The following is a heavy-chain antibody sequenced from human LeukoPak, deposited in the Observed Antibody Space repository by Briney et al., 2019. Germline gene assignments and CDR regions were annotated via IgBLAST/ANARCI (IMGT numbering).Heavy chain of an antibody. J-gene: IGHJ4*02. V-gene: IGHV4-39*01. D-gene: IGHD5-12*01. CDR2: IYYSGST. CDR1: GCSISSSSYY. Sequence: SETLSLTCTVSGCSISSSSYYWGWLRQPPGKGLEGIGSIYYSGSTYYNPSLKSRGTISVDTSKNQFSLKLSSVTAADTAVYYCARLGYSGYDPGIDYWGQGTLVTVSS. CDR3: ARLGYSGYDPGIDY.